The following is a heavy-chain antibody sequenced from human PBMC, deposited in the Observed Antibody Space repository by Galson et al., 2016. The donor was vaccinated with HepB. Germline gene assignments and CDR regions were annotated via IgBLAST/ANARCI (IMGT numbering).Heavy chain of an antibody. D-gene: IGHD2-15*01. V-gene: IGHV3-74*01. CDR3: AKPKDRDIPNGFDI. CDR1: GFTFSRYW. CDR2: IRTDGSAK. Sequence: SLRLSCAASGFTFSRYWVHWVRQAPGKGLVWVARIRTDGSAKYYADSVKGRFTISRDNAKNTLYLQMNSLRAEDTAEYYCAKPKDRDIPNGFDIWGQGTMVTVS. J-gene: IGHJ3*02.